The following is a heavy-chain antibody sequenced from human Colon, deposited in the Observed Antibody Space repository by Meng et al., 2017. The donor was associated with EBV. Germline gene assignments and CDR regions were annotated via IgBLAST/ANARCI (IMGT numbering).Heavy chain of an antibody. CDR3: RNAFCDAASGCSDN. J-gene: IGHJ4*02. CDR1: GGSFRGNY. CDR2: INESGGT. V-gene: IGHV4-34*01. Sequence: QVQLHQWGAGQLKPSETLSLTCAANGGSFRGNYWSWIRQPPGKGLEWIGEINESGGTQYNPSLKSRVTIFIDMSKSHFSLRLNSVTAADTAVYYCRNAFCDAASGCSDNWGQGTLVTVSS. D-gene: IGHD3-3*01.